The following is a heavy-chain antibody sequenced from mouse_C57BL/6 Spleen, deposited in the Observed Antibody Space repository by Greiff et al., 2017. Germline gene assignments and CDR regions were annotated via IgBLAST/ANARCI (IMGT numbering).Heavy chain of an antibody. D-gene: IGHD1-1*01. CDR2: INPNNGGT. J-gene: IGHJ4*01. CDR1: GYTFTDYN. CDR3: YLLRSNFYAMDY. V-gene: IGHV1-22*01. Sequence: EVQLQESGPELVKPGASVKMSCKASGYTFTDYNMHWVKQSHGKSLEWIGYINPNNGGTSYNQKFKGKATLTVNKSSSTAYMELRSLTSEDSAVXDCYLLRSNFYAMDYWGQGTSVTVSS.